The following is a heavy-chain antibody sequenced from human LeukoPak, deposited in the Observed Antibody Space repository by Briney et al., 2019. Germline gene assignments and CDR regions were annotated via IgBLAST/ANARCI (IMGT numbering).Heavy chain of an antibody. D-gene: IGHD2-15*01. Sequence: SQTLSLTCAVPGGSISSGDYSWSWIRQPPGKGLEWIGYIYHSGSTYYNPSLKSRVTISVDTSKNQFSLKLSSVTAADTAVYYCARALPLGYCSGGSCVPDAFDIWGQGTMVTVSS. J-gene: IGHJ3*02. CDR3: ARALPLGYCSGGSCVPDAFDI. V-gene: IGHV4-30-2*01. CDR1: GGSISSGDYS. CDR2: IYHSGST.